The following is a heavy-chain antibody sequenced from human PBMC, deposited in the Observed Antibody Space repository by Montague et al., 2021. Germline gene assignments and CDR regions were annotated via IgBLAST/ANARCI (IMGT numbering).Heavy chain of an antibody. D-gene: IGHD6-25*01. CDR3: ARSAFAAALDP. J-gene: IGHJ5*02. CDR2: ISGSGGST. V-gene: IGHV3-23*01. Sequence: SLRLSFSASGFTFSSYAMSWVRQAPGKGLEWVSVISGSGGSTYYGDSVKGRFTISRDNSKNTLYLQMNSLRVDDTAVYYCARSAFAAALDPWGQGTLVTVSS. CDR1: GFTFSSYA.